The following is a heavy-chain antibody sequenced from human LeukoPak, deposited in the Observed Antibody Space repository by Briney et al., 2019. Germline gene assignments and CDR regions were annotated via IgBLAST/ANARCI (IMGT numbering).Heavy chain of an antibody. V-gene: IGHV4-59*01. CDR2: IYYSGST. CDR3: ARTHPGGYDSSGYYYAWFDP. J-gene: IGHJ5*02. CDR1: GFTFSDYY. D-gene: IGHD3-22*01. Sequence: PGGSLRLSCAASGFTFSDYYMSWIRQPPGKGLEWIGYIYYSGSTNYNPSLKSRVTISVDTSKNQFSLKLSSVTAADTAVYYCARTHPGGYDSSGYYYAWFDPWGQGTLVTVSS.